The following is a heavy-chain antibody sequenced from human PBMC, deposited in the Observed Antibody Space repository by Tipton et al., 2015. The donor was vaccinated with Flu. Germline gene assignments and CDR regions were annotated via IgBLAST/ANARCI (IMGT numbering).Heavy chain of an antibody. CDR1: GFSVSTNY. CDR3: AREDYFDTSEWRDCWSFDL. D-gene: IGHD3-9*01. CDR2: IYSDGSA. V-gene: IGHV3-66*01. J-gene: IGHJ2*01. Sequence: SLRLSCAASGFSVSTNYMTWVRQAPGKGLEWVSLIYSDGSAYYADSVKGRFTISRDSLKNILYLQMDSLRVEDTAVYYCAREDYFDTSEWRDCWSFDLWGRGTLVTVSS.